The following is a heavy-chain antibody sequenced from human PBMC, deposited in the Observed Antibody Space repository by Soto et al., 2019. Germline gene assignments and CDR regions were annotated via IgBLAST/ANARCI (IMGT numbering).Heavy chain of an antibody. CDR2: IYYIGST. CDR1: GGSISSGGYY. D-gene: IGHD3-10*01. Sequence: PSETLSLTCTVSGGSISSGGYYWSWIRQHPGKGLEWIGYIYYIGSTYYNPSLKSRVTISVDTSKNQFSLKLSSVTAADTAVYYCARRFHWFGESTWYFDYWGQGSLVTVSS. J-gene: IGHJ4*02. CDR3: ARRFHWFGESTWYFDY. V-gene: IGHV4-31*03.